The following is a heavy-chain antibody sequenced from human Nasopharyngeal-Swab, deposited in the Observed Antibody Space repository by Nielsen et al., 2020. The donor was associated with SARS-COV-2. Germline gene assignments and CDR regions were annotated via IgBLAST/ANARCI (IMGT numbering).Heavy chain of an antibody. Sequence: GGPLRLSCAASGSTFSNYWMHWVRQVPGKGLEWVLAISGGGANTYYADSVKGRFTISRDNSQNTLYLQMNSLRAEDTAVYHCAKGDYSDYFFDYWGQGTLVTVSS. CDR3: AKGDYSDYFFDY. V-gene: IGHV3-23*01. J-gene: IGHJ4*02. CDR1: GSTFSNYW. CDR2: ISGGGANT. D-gene: IGHD4-11*01.